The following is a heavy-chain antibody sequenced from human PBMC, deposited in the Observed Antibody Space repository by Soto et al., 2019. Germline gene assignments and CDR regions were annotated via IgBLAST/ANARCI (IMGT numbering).Heavy chain of an antibody. J-gene: IGHJ3*02. CDR1: GGSISSGGYY. V-gene: IGHV4-31*03. CDR2: IYYSGST. Sequence: PSETLSLTCTVSGGSISSGGYYWSWIRQHPGKGLEWIGYIYYSGSTYHNPSLKSRVTISVDTSKNQFSLKLSSVTAADTAVYYCARGLRGPDAFDIWGQGTMVTVSS. CDR3: ARGLRGPDAFDI. D-gene: IGHD3-16*01.